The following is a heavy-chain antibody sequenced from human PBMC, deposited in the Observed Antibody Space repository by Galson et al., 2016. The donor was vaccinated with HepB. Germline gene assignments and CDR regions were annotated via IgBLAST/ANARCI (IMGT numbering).Heavy chain of an antibody. V-gene: IGHV3-9*01. CDR3: VKDRKYRCSSSTCYWEFDY. Sequence: SLRLSCAASGFSFDDYGMDWVRQGPGKGLEWVAGISWNSVGVGYADSVKGRFTISRDNAKTSLHLQMNSLRVEDTALYYCVKDRKYRCSSSTCYWEFDYWGQGTLVTVS. D-gene: IGHD2-2*01. CDR1: GFSFDDYG. J-gene: IGHJ4*02. CDR2: ISWNSVGV.